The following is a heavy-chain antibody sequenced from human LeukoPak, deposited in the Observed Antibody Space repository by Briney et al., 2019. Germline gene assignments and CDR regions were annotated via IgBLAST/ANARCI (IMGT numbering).Heavy chain of an antibody. D-gene: IGHD3-22*01. Sequence: SETLSLTCAVYGGSFSGYYWSWIRQPPGKGLEWIGEINHSGSTNYNPSLKSRVTISVDTSKNQFSLKLSSVTAADTAVYYCARGGKRSYYDSSGYLGTYYYYYMDVWGKGTTVTVSS. CDR2: INHSGST. CDR3: ARGGKRSYYDSSGYLGTYYYYYMDV. CDR1: GGSFSGYY. V-gene: IGHV4-34*01. J-gene: IGHJ6*03.